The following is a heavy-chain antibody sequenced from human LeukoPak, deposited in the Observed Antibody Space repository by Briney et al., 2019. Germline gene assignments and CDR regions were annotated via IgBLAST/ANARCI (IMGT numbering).Heavy chain of an antibody. CDR1: GGTFSSYA. D-gene: IGHD5-18*01. CDR3: ARDLDRGTAMANYYYYMDV. V-gene: IGHV1-69*13. J-gene: IGHJ6*03. Sequence: GASVKVSCKASGGTFSSYAISWVRQAPGQGLEWMGGIIPIFGTANYAQKFQGRVTITADESTSTAYMELSSLRSEDAAVYYCARDLDRGTAMANYYYYMDVWGKGTTVTVSS. CDR2: IIPIFGTA.